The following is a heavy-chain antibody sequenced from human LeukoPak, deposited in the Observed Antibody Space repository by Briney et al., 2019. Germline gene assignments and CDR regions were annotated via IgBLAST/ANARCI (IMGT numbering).Heavy chain of an antibody. V-gene: IGHV3-53*01. CDR2: IYSGGST. Sequence: GGSLRLSCAASGFTVSSNYMSWVRQAPGKGLEWVSVIYSGGSTYYADSVKGRFTISRDNSKTTLYLQMNSLRAEDTAVYYCARPVIAVAGKYYYSYYMDVWGKGTTVTVSS. D-gene: IGHD6-19*01. CDR3: ARPVIAVAGKYYYSYYMDV. CDR1: GFTVSSNY. J-gene: IGHJ6*03.